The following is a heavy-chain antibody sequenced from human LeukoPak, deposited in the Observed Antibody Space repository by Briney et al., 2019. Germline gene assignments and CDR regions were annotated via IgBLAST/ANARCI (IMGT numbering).Heavy chain of an antibody. CDR3: ASLDRPLD. CDR2: INHSGST. CDR1: GGSFSGYY. J-gene: IGHJ4*02. V-gene: IGHV4-34*01. Sequence: PSETLSLTCAVYGGSFSGYYWSWIRQPPGKGLEWIGEINHSGSTSYNPSLKSRVTISVDTSKNQFSLKLSSVTAADTAVYCCASLDRPLDWGQGTLVTVSS.